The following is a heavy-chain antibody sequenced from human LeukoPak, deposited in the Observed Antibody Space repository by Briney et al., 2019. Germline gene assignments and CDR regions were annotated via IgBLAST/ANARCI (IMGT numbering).Heavy chain of an antibody. Sequence: GGSLRLSCAASGFTFSSHGMHWVRQAPGKGLEWVAAIWYDGSNKYYADSVKGRFTISRDNSKNTLYLQMNSLGAEDTAVYYCAKDIEEWLVKGGGCFDYWGQGTLVTVSS. CDR3: AKDIEEWLVKGGGCFDY. V-gene: IGHV3-30*02. D-gene: IGHD6-19*01. CDR1: GFTFSSHG. CDR2: IWYDGSNK. J-gene: IGHJ4*02.